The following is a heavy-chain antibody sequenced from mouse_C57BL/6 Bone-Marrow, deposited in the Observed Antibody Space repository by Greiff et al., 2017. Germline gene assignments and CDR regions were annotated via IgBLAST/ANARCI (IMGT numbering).Heavy chain of an antibody. J-gene: IGHJ1*03. Sequence: VKLVESGAELARPGASVKLSCKASGYTFTSYGISWVKQRTGQGLEWIGEIYPRSGNTYYNEKFKGKATLTADKSSSTAYMELRSLTSEDSAVYFCAATTVVYWYFDVWGTGTTVTVSS. D-gene: IGHD1-1*01. CDR2: IYPRSGNT. CDR1: GYTFTSYG. V-gene: IGHV1-81*01. CDR3: AATTVVYWYFDV.